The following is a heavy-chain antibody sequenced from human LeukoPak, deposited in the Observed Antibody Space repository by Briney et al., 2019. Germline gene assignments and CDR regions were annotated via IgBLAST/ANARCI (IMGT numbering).Heavy chain of an antibody. D-gene: IGHD5-18*01. CDR3: ARDSGDTAMVNPRFDY. J-gene: IGHJ4*02. CDR2: IKQDGSEK. Sequence: ETLSLTCTVSGGSISSSSYYWGWIRQPPGKGLEWVANIKQDGSEKYYVDSVKGRFTIPRDNAKNSLYLQMNSLRAEDTAVYYCARDSGDTAMVNPRFDYWGQGTLVTVSS. CDR1: GGSISSSSYY. V-gene: IGHV3-7*01.